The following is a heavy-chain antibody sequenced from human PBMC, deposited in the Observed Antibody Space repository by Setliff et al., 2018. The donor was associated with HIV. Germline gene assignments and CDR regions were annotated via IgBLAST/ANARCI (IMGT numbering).Heavy chain of an antibody. D-gene: IGHD3-10*01. V-gene: IGHV4-39*01. CDR1: GDSITSNSYY. CDR3: ARQSYYVTGSFYTDVFDL. Sequence: SETLSLTCTVSGDSITSNSYYWGWIRQSPGKGLEWIASVFYTGSTYYRPSLKSRVTLSVELSKNHFSLELTSVTAADTAVYYCARQSYYVTGSFYTDVFDLWGQGTVVTVSS. J-gene: IGHJ3*01. CDR2: VFYTGST.